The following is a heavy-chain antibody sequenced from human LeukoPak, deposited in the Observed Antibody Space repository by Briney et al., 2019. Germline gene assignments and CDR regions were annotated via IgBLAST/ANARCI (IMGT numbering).Heavy chain of an antibody. Sequence: GESLKISCKGSGYSFTSYWIGWVRQMPGKGLEWMGIIYPGDSDTRYSPSFQGQVTISADKSISTAYLQWSSLKASDTAMYYCARGLTTYYYGSGSYYNGYFDYWGQGTLVTVSS. J-gene: IGHJ4*02. CDR3: ARGLTTYYYGSGSYYNGYFDY. D-gene: IGHD3-10*01. CDR1: GYSFTSYW. CDR2: IYPGDSDT. V-gene: IGHV5-51*01.